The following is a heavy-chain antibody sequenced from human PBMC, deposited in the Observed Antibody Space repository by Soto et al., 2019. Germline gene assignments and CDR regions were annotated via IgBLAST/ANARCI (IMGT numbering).Heavy chain of an antibody. D-gene: IGHD3-22*01. CDR2: VYYSGTT. V-gene: IGHV4-39*01. CDR1: GDSITSNTYF. CDR3: ARGSYYYGSSGYYHC. J-gene: IGHJ4*02. Sequence: WETLSLTCTVSGDSITSNTYFWAWNRQPQGRGLEWIGSVYYSGTTYYNPSLKSRVTISVDRSKNQFSLKLSSVTAADTAVYYCARGSYYYGSSGYYHCWGQGTLVTVS.